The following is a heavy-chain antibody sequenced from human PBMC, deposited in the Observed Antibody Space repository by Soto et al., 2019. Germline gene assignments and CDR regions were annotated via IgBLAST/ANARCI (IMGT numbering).Heavy chain of an antibody. Sequence: SETLSLTCAVYGGSFSGYYWSWIRQPPGKGLEWIGEINHSGSTNYNPSLKSRVTISVDTSKNQFSLKLSSVTAADTAVYYCAREEQQLSPYFDYRGQGTLVTVSS. CDR2: INHSGST. D-gene: IGHD6-13*01. J-gene: IGHJ4*02. CDR3: AREEQQLSPYFDY. V-gene: IGHV4-34*01. CDR1: GGSFSGYY.